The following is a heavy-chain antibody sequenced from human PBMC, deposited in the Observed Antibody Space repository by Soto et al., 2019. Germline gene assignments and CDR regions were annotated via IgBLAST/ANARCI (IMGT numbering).Heavy chain of an antibody. D-gene: IGHD3-9*01. CDR2: ISGSGGST. Sequence: GGSLRLSCAASGFTFSSYAMSWVRQAPGKELEWVSAISGSGGSTYYADSVKGRFTISRDNSKNTLYLQMNSLRAEDTAVYYCAKGTPQYYDILTGYSDYWGQGTLVTVSS. J-gene: IGHJ4*02. CDR1: GFTFSSYA. V-gene: IGHV3-23*01. CDR3: AKGTPQYYDILTGYSDY.